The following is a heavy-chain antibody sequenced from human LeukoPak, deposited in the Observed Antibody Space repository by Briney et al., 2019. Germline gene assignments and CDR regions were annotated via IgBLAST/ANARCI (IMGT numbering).Heavy chain of an antibody. V-gene: IGHV4-34*01. J-gene: IGHJ4*02. D-gene: IGHD3-16*01. Sequence: SETLSLTCEVNGGSFSGYHWTWIRQPPGKGLQYVGEINDSGSPIYNPSLKSRVTISVDTSKNQFSVNLTSVTAADTAVYYCARGPHQHWPLGQFWGQGSLVTVSS. CDR1: GGSFSGYH. CDR3: ARGPHQHWPLGQF. CDR2: INDSGSP.